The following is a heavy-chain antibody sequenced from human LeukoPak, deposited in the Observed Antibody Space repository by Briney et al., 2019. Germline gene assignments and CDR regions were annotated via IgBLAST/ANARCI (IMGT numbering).Heavy chain of an antibody. CDR1: GFILSNYN. Sequence: PGGSLRLSCAASGFILSNYNMNWVRRAPGKGLEWVSSISGNSNNINYADSVKGRFTISRDNPKNSLYLQMNSLRAEDTAIYYCVRIPNGANFPNWFDPWGQGTLVTVSS. CDR2: ISGNSNNI. CDR3: VRIPNGANFPNWFDP. D-gene: IGHD4/OR15-4a*01. J-gene: IGHJ5*02. V-gene: IGHV3-21*01.